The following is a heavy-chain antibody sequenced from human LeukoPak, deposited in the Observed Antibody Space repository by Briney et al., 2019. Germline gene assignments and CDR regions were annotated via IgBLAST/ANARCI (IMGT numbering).Heavy chain of an antibody. J-gene: IGHJ4*02. V-gene: IGHV3-48*01. CDR3: ARGGGNPDY. Sequence: GGSLRLSCAASGFTFSSYSMNWVRQAPGKGLEWVSYISSSSTIYYADSVKGRFTISRDNAKNSLYLQMNSLRAEDTAVYYCARGGGNPDYWGQGTLVTVSS. CDR1: GFTFSSYS. CDR2: ISSSSTI. D-gene: IGHD2/OR15-2a*01.